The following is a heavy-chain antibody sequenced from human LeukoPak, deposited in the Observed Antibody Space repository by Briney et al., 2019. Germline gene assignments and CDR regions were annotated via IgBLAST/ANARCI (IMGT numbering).Heavy chain of an antibody. Sequence: ASLQVSCRASGYTFTDHYIHWVRQAPGQGLEWMGRINPDIDVANYAEKFQGRVTMTRDTSISTAYMDLGSLTSDDTAVYYCARAVIRGIHFDSWGQGTLVTVSS. J-gene: IGHJ4*02. CDR2: INPDIDVA. CDR3: ARAVIRGIHFDS. D-gene: IGHD3-10*01. V-gene: IGHV1-2*06. CDR1: GYTFTDHY.